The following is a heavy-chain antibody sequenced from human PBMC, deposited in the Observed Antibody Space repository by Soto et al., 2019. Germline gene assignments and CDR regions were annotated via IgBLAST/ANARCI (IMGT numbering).Heavy chain of an antibody. CDR2: IYDSGST. J-gene: IGHJ6*02. CDR3: ARDGLYCTNGVCHGGGYYYYGMDV. V-gene: IGHV4-31*03. CDR1: GGSISSGGYY. D-gene: IGHD2-8*01. Sequence: PWETLSLTCTVSGGSISSGGYYWSWIRQHPGKGLEWIGYIYDSGSTYYNPSLKSRVTISVDTSKNQFSLKLSSVTAADTAVYYCARDGLYCTNGVCHGGGYYYYGMDVWGQGTTVTVSS.